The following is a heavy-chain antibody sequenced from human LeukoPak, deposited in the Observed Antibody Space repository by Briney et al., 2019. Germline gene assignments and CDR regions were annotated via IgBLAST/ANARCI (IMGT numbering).Heavy chain of an antibody. V-gene: IGHV4-34*01. D-gene: IGHD3-16*02. J-gene: IGHJ4*02. Sequence: PSETLSLTCAVYGESLNGHYWSWIRQSPGKGLEWIGSIYYSGSTYYNPSLKSRVTISVDTSKNQFSLKLSSVTAADTAVYYCARGRYLPLYFDYWGQGTLVTVSS. CDR3: ARGRYLPLYFDY. CDR2: IYYSGST. CDR1: GESLNGHY.